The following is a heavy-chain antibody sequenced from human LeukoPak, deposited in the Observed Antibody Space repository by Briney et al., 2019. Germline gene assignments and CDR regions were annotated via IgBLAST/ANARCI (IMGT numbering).Heavy chain of an antibody. CDR1: GGSISSYY. Sequence: PSETLSLTCTVSGGSISSYYWSWLRHPPGKGLESIGYIYYSGSTNYNPSLKSRVTISVDTSKNQFSLKLTSVTAADTAVYYCARDKRYYYDSSGYYFDSWGQGLLVTASS. CDR3: ARDKRYYYDSSGYYFDS. V-gene: IGHV4-59*01. D-gene: IGHD3-22*01. CDR2: IYYSGST. J-gene: IGHJ4*02.